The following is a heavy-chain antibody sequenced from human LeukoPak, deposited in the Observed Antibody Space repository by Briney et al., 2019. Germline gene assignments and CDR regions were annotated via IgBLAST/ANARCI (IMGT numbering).Heavy chain of an antibody. CDR3: ARDQDWNYAFDI. CDR2: INPRCGST. J-gene: IGHJ3*02. Sequence: GASVNVSCKACGYTLTSYFIHGVRQAPAQGREWMGIINPRCGSTRYAQKFQGRVTMTRDTSTSTVYMELSSLRSEDTAVYYCARDQDWNYAFDIWGQGTMVTVSS. CDR1: GYTLTSYF. D-gene: IGHD1-7*01. V-gene: IGHV1-46*01.